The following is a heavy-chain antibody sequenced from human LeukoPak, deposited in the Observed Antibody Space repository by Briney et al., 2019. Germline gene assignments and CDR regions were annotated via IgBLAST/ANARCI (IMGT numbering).Heavy chain of an antibody. D-gene: IGHD3-10*01. J-gene: IGHJ4*02. CDR2: ISYDGSNK. V-gene: IGHV3-30*04. CDR1: GFTFSSYA. Sequence: GGALRLSCAASGFTFSSYAMHWVRQAPGKGLEWVAVISYDGSNKYYADSVKGRFTISRDNTKNTLYLQMNSLRAEDTAVYYCARGYGSGSYYGFGYWGQGTLVTVSS. CDR3: ARGYGSGSYYGFGY.